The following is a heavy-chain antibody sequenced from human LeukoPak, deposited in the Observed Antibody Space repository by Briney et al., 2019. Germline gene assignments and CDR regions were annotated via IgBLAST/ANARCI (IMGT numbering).Heavy chain of an antibody. CDR2: ISSSSSYI. Sequence: GWALRLSCAASGFTFSSYSMNWVRQAPGKGLEWVSSISSSSSYIYHADSVKGRFTISRDNAKNSLYLQMNSLRAEDTAVYYCARDGYNLKDAFDIWGQGTMVTVSS. J-gene: IGHJ3*02. CDR1: GFTFSSYS. CDR3: ARDGYNLKDAFDI. D-gene: IGHD5-24*01. V-gene: IGHV3-21*01.